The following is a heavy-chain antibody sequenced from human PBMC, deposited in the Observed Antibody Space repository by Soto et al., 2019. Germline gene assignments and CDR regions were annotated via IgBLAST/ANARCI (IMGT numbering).Heavy chain of an antibody. D-gene: IGHD2-15*01. V-gene: IGHV3-33*01. CDR2: IWYDGSNK. Sequence: QVQLVESGGGVVQPGRSLRLSCAASGFTFSSYGMHWVRQAPGKGLEWVAVIWYDGSNKYYADSVKGRFTISRDNSKNTLYLQMNSLSAEDTAVYYCARDGGCIGGSCYYYGMDVWGQGTTVTVSS. CDR1: GFTFSSYG. CDR3: ARDGGCIGGSCYYYGMDV. J-gene: IGHJ6*02.